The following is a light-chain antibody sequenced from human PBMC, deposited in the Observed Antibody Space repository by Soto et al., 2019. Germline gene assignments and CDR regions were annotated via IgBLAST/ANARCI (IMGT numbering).Light chain of an antibody. CDR1: QSVRSN. V-gene: IGKV3-15*01. CDR3: QQYNNWPPIT. J-gene: IGKJ5*01. Sequence: EIVLTQSPDTLSLSPGERATVSCRSSQSVRSNLAWYQQKPGQAPRLVIYGASTRATGVPARFSGSGFETEFTLTISSLQSEDFAVYYCQQYNNWPPITFGQGTRLEIK. CDR2: GAS.